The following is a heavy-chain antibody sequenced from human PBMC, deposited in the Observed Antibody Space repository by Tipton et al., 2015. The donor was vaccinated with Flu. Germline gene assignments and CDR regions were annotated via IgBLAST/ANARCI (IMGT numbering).Heavy chain of an antibody. CDR2: IKQDGSQK. Sequence: GSPRLSCAASGFTFSSYWMHWVRQAPGKGLEWVANIKQDGSQKFYVDSVKGRFTISRDNAKNSLYLQMNSLRAEDTAVYYCAGRYFDLWGRGTLVTVSS. CDR3: AGRYFDL. V-gene: IGHV3-7*01. CDR1: GFTFSSYW. J-gene: IGHJ2*01.